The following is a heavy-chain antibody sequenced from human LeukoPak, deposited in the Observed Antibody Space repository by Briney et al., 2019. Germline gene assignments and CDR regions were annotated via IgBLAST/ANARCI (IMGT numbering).Heavy chain of an antibody. J-gene: IGHJ4*02. CDR3: ARGVHLDY. Sequence: GGSLRLSCSASGFTFKSYAMHWVRQAPGKGLEYVSSINTNGANTYYADSVKGRFTISRDNSRNTVYVQMNSLTPEDTAVYYCARGVHLDYWGQGTLVTVSS. D-gene: IGHD1-1*01. CDR1: GFTFKSYA. V-gene: IGHV3-64*04. CDR2: INTNGANT.